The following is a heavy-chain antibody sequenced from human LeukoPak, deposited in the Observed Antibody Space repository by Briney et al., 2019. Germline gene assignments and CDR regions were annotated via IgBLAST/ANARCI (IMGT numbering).Heavy chain of an antibody. V-gene: IGHV3-74*01. CDR3: ARGHVGWHYYFDY. CDR2: NNSDGSST. Sequence: GGSLRLSCAASGFTFSSYWMHWVRQAPGKGLVWVSRNNSDGSSTSYADSVKGRFTISRDNAKNTLYLQMNSLRAEDTAVYYCARGHVGWHYYFDYWGQGTLVTVSS. CDR1: GFTFSSYW. D-gene: IGHD6-19*01. J-gene: IGHJ4*02.